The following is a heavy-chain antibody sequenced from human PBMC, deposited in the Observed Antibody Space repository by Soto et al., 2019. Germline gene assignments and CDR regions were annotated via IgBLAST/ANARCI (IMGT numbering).Heavy chain of an antibody. D-gene: IGHD1-20*01. Sequence: QLQLQESGPGLVKPSETLSLTCTVSDGSISSYYWSCIRQPPGKGLEWIGYVYSNGDTSFNPSLKRRVTISVDTSRNRFSLRLNSVTAADTAVYYCARRITGDPHFDLWGRGTLVTVSS. CDR2: VYSNGDT. CDR1: DGSISSYY. CDR3: ARRITGDPHFDL. J-gene: IGHJ2*01. V-gene: IGHV4-59*12.